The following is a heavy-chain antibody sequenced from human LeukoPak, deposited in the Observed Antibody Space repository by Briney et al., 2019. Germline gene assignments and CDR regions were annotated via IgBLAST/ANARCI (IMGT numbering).Heavy chain of an antibody. CDR1: GGSISSSTYY. J-gene: IGHJ4*02. Sequence: SETLSLTCTVSGGSISSSTYYWNWIRQPAGKGLEWIGRMYTSGNTNYNPSLKSRVTMSVDTSKNQFSLMLSSVTAADTAVYYCARERGSGWYDMAFDYWGQGTLVTVSS. CDR3: ARERGSGWYDMAFDY. CDR2: MYTSGNT. V-gene: IGHV4-61*02. D-gene: IGHD6-19*01.